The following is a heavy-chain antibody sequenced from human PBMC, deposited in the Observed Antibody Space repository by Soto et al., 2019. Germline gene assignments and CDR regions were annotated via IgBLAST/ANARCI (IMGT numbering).Heavy chain of an antibody. CDR1: GYSFNTYW. CDR2: IFPSDSDT. J-gene: IGHJ4*02. CDR3: ATPYADFDY. V-gene: IGHV5-51*01. D-gene: IGHD4-17*01. Sequence: GESLKISCQGSGYSFNTYWIGWVRQMPGKGLEWTGIIFPSDSDTRYSPSFQGQVTISADKSISTAFLEWSSLKASDNAMYYCATPYADFDYWGQGTPVTVSS.